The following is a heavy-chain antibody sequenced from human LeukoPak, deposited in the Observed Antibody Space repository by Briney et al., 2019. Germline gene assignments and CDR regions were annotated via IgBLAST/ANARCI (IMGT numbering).Heavy chain of an antibody. V-gene: IGHV1-24*01. Sequence: ASVKVSCKVSGYTLTELSMHWVRQAPGKGLEWMGGFDPEDGETIYTQKFQGGVTMTEDTSTDTAYMELSSLRSEDTAVYYCATTGSSWYNYYFDYWGQGTLVTVSS. J-gene: IGHJ4*02. CDR3: ATTGSSWYNYYFDY. D-gene: IGHD6-13*01. CDR2: FDPEDGET. CDR1: GYTLTELS.